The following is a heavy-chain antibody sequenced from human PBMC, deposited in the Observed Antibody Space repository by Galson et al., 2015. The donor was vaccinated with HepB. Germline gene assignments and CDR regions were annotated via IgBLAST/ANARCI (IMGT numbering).Heavy chain of an antibody. CDR3: ARGLGTRYSNSWYFFDAMDV. Sequence: SLRLSCAASGFIVSSHYMTWVRQAPGRGLKWVSVIFGGDNTYYADSVKGRCTISRDNSKNTVYLQMDSLRVEDTALYYCARGLGTRYSNSWYFFDAMDVWGQGTTVIVSS. D-gene: IGHD2/OR15-2a*01. CDR1: GFIVSSHY. CDR2: IFGGDNT. V-gene: IGHV3-66*01. J-gene: IGHJ6*02.